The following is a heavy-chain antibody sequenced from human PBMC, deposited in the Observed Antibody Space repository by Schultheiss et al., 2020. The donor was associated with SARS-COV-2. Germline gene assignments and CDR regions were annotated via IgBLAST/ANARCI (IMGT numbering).Heavy chain of an antibody. CDR2: INHSGST. CDR1: GYSISSGYY. Sequence: SETLSLTCAVSGYSISSGYYWGWIRQPPGKGLEWIGEINHSGSTNYNPSLKSRVTISVDTSKNQFSLKLSSVTAADTAVYYCARGTGGDLDYWGQGTLVTVSS. D-gene: IGHD2-21*02. V-gene: IGHV4-38-2*01. CDR3: ARGTGGDLDY. J-gene: IGHJ4*02.